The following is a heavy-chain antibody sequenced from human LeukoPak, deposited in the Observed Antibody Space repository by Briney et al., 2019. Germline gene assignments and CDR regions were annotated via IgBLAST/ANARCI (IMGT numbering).Heavy chain of an antibody. CDR1: GYTFTRYG. CDR3: ARGSSYTSSWHEDY. Sequence: GPVKVSCEASGYTFTRYGITWVRQAPGQGLEWMAWIGAFSANTNYAQKFQGRVSLTADTSTSTAYMELTTLTSDDTAVYYCARGSSYTSSWHEDYWGQGTLVTVSS. CDR2: IGAFSANT. J-gene: IGHJ4*02. D-gene: IGHD6-13*01. V-gene: IGHV1-18*01.